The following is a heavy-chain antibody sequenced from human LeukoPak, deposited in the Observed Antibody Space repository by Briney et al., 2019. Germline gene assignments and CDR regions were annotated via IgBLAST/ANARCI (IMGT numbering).Heavy chain of an antibody. V-gene: IGHV4-38-2*02. CDR2: IYHSGST. D-gene: IGHD3-10*01. Sequence: PSETLSLTCTVSGYSISSGYYWGWIRQPPGKGLEWIGSIYHSGSTYYNPSLKSRVTISVDTSKNQFSLKLSSVTAADTAVYYCASSVLWFGAPGWFDPWGQGTLVTVSS. CDR3: ASSVLWFGAPGWFDP. CDR1: GYSISSGYY. J-gene: IGHJ5*02.